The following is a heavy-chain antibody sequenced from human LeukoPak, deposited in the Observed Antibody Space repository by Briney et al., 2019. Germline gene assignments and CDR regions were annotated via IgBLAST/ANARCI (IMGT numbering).Heavy chain of an antibody. J-gene: IGHJ4*02. CDR2: VSPYNGHT. Sequence: ASVKVSCKASGYTFTNYGFSWVRQAPGQGLEWMEWVSPYNGHTNYVQKLQGRVTMTTDTSTSTAYVELRSLRSDDTAVYFCARDPDSGSYSSGYWGQGTLVTVSS. CDR3: ARDPDSGSYSSGY. V-gene: IGHV1-18*01. CDR1: GYTFTNYG. D-gene: IGHD1-26*01.